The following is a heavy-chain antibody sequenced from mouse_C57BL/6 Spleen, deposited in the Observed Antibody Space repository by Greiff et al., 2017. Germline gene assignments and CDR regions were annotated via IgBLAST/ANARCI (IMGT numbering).Heavy chain of an antibody. CDR1: GYSITSAY. D-gene: IGHD2-4*01. CDR2: ISYSGST. J-gene: IGHJ1*03. Sequence: EVMLVESGPGLAKPSQTLSLTCSVTGYSITSAYWNWIRKFPGTKLEYMGYISYSGSTYYNPSLKSRISITRDTSKNQYYLQLNSVTTEDTATYYCARGIYYDYDEGYFDVWGTGTTVTVSS. CDR3: ARGIYYDYDEGYFDV. V-gene: IGHV3-8*01.